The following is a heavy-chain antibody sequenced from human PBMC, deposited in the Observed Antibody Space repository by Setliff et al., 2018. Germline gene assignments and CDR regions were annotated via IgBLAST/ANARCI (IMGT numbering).Heavy chain of an antibody. V-gene: IGHV4-61*02. CDR2: FYISGTT. D-gene: IGHD1-1*01. J-gene: IGHJ4*02. CDR3: ATTGTYRYFDY. Sequence: SETLSLTCNVSGVSIANTASYWSWIRQPAGKTLEWIGRFYISGTTYSNPSLKSRVTMSVDTSKNQFSLRLNSVTASDTAVYYCATTGTYRYFDYWGQGTLVTVSS. CDR1: GVSIANTASY.